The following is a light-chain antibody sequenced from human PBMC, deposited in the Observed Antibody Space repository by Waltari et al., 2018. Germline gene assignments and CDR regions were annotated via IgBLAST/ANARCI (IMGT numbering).Light chain of an antibody. J-gene: IGLJ1*01. CDR2: EVS. CDR3: SSYTSSSTYV. Sequence: QSALTQPASVSGSPGQSITISCTGTSSDVGGYNYVSWYQQHPGRAPRPLIYEVSNRPSGVANRLSGSKSGNTASLTISGLQVEDEADYYCSSYTSSSTYVFGTGTKVTVL. V-gene: IGLV2-14*01. CDR1: SSDVGGYNY.